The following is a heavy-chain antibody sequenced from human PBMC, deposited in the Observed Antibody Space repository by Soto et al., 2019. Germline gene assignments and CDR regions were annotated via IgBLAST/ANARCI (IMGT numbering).Heavy chain of an antibody. CDR1: GGTFSSYT. CDR3: ARVVSEQQLVE. D-gene: IGHD6-13*01. Sequence: QVRLVQSGAEVKKPGSSVKVSCKASGGTFSSYTISWVRQAPGQGLEWMGRIIPILGIANYAQKFQGRVTITADKSTSTAYMELSSLRSEDTAVYFCARVVSEQQLVEWGQGTLVTVSS. CDR2: IIPILGIA. V-gene: IGHV1-69*02. J-gene: IGHJ4*02.